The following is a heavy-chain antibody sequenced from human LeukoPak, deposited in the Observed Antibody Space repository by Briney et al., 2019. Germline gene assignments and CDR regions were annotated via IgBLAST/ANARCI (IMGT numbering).Heavy chain of an antibody. Sequence: SETLSLTCAVSGGSISSYYWSWIRQPPGKGLEWIGYIYYSGSTNYNPSLKSRVTISVDTSKNQFSLKLSSVTAADTAVYYCARASSSWFDYWGQGTLVTVSS. D-gene: IGHD6-13*01. CDR3: ARASSSWFDY. V-gene: IGHV4-59*08. J-gene: IGHJ4*02. CDR1: GGSISSYY. CDR2: IYYSGST.